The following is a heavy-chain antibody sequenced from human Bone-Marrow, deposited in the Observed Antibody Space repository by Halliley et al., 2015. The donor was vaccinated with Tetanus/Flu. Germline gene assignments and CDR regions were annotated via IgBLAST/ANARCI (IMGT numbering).Heavy chain of an antibody. CDR3: AKLPMGGFWSGHDY. CDR2: FSGRGGST. Sequence: VSGFSGRGGSTFYSDTVKGRFTIFRDTSTNTLYLQMNSLRAEDTAVYFCAKLPMGGFWSGHDYWGQGNLVTVSS. J-gene: IGHJ4*02. D-gene: IGHD3-3*01. V-gene: IGHV3-23*01.